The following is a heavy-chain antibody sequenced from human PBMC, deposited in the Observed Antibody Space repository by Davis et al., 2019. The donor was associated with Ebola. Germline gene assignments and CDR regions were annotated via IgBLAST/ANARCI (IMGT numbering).Heavy chain of an antibody. V-gene: IGHV3-66*01. CDR2: IYSGGST. Sequence: GESLKISCAASGFTFSDYYMSWVRQAPGKGLEWVSVIYSGGSTYYADSVKGRFTISRDNAKNSLYLQMDSLRAEDTAVYTCARGGSFDPWGQGTLVIVSS. J-gene: IGHJ5*02. D-gene: IGHD2-15*01. CDR1: GFTFSDYY. CDR3: ARGGSFDP.